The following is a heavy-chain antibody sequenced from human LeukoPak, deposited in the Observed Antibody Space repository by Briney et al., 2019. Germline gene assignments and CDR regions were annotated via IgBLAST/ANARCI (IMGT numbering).Heavy chain of an antibody. Sequence: GGSLRLSCAASGFTLSSYAMSWVRQGPGKGLEWVSAISVSGNTYHADSVRGRFTISRDSSKNTLYLQMNSLRAEDAAVYYCAKAPVTTCSGAYCYPFDYWGQGTLVTVSS. D-gene: IGHD2-15*01. V-gene: IGHV3-23*01. J-gene: IGHJ4*02. CDR1: GFTLSSYA. CDR2: ISVSGNT. CDR3: AKAPVTTCSGAYCYPFDY.